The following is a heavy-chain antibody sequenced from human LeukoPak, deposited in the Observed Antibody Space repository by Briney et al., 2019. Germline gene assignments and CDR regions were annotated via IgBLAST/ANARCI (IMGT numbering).Heavy chain of an antibody. CDR3: AREASGSYFSLGR. CDR1: GFTFSTYA. CDR2: ISSDGSNK. D-gene: IGHD1-26*01. V-gene: IGHV3-30*04. Sequence: GGSLRLSCAASGFTFSTYAIHWVRQAPGKGLEWVAGISSDGSNKYNADSVKGRFTISRDSSRNTLYLQMNSLRTEDTAVYYCAREASGSYFSLGRWSQGTLVTVSS. J-gene: IGHJ4*02.